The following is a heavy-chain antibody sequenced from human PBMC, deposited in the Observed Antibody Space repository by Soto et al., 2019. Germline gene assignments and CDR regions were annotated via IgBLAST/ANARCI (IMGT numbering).Heavy chain of an antibody. J-gene: IGHJ6*02. Sequence: SETLSLTCKVSGGSMRGYSWSWIRQTPGEGLEWIGYVSHSGRTDYSPSLKNRVTISLDMSKNHFALHVNSVDPADTAVYHCARVAMENYHDMWSGSTSSALDVWGQGTTVTVSS. CDR3: ARVAMENYHDMWSGSTSSALDV. D-gene: IGHD3-3*01. CDR1: GGSMRGYS. V-gene: IGHV4-59*13. CDR2: VSHSGRT.